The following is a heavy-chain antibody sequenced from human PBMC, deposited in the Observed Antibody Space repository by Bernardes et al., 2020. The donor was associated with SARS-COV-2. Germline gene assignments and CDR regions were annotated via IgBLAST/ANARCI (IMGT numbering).Heavy chain of an antibody. CDR1: GFTFHEYA. CDR2: ITWNSNTI. Sequence: SLRLSCAASGFTFHEYAIHWVRQAPGQGLEWVSGITWNSNTIGYADSVKGRFAISRDNAKSSLYLQMNNLRADDTAFYYCARGDDTSDYYSTGYDYWGQGTLVTVSS. D-gene: IGHD3-22*01. CDR3: ARGDDTSDYYSTGYDY. V-gene: IGHV3-9*01. J-gene: IGHJ4*02.